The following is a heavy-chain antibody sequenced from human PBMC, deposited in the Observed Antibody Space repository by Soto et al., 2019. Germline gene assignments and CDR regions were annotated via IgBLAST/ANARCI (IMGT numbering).Heavy chain of an antibody. CDR3: ARDFDV. CDR1: GFSFSAYW. CDR2: IKQDGGEQ. V-gene: IGHV3-7*01. Sequence: EVQLVESGGGVVQPGGSLRLSCEASGFSFSAYWMSWVRQAPGKGLEWVANIKQDGGEQYYVDSVKGRFTISRNNAKNSLYLQMNSLRAEDTAVFYCARDFDVWGRGTLVTVSS. J-gene: IGHJ2*01.